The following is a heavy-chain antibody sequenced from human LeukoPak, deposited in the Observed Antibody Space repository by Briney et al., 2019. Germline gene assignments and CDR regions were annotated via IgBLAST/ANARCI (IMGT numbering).Heavy chain of an antibody. J-gene: IGHJ5*01. Sequence: SETLSLTCTVSGDSTSNFYWNWIRQSPGKGLEWIGNIHYSGSSVYNPSLKSRGTISIDTSRRQFFLKLNSVTAADTAVYFCALAPNSNWFDFWGPGILVTISS. D-gene: IGHD2-8*01. CDR3: ALAPNSNWFDF. CDR2: IHYSGSS. V-gene: IGHV4-59*03. CDR1: GDSTSNFY.